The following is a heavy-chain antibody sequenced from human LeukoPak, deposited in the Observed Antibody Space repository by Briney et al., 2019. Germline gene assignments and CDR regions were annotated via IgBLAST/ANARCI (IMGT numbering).Heavy chain of an antibody. D-gene: IGHD1-26*01. Sequence: GGSLRLSCAASGLTFSSVWMHWVRQTPGKRLVWISRIRSDGTATYADSVRGRFTISRDNAKNTLYLQMNTRRADDTGIYYCARDGSYKLDYWGQGALVTVSS. CDR1: GLTFSSVW. J-gene: IGHJ4*02. CDR3: ARDGSYKLDY. V-gene: IGHV3-74*01. CDR2: IRSDGTA.